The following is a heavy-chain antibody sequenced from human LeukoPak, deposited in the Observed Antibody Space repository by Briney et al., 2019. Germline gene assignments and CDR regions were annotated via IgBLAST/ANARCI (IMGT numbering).Heavy chain of an antibody. CDR1: GFTFSSYW. V-gene: IGHV3-7*04. CDR3: ARGDCSSTSCYESGSFDY. D-gene: IGHD2-2*01. J-gene: IGHJ4*02. Sequence: GGSLRLSCAASGFTFSSYWMSWVRQAPGKGLEWVANIKQDGSGKYYVDSVKGRFTISRDNAKNTLYLQMNSLRAEDTAVYYCARGDCSSTSCYESGSFDYWGQGTLVTVSS. CDR2: IKQDGSGK.